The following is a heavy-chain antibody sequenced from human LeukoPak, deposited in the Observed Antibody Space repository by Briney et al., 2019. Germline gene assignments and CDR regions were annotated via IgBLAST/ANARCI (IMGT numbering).Heavy chain of an antibody. CDR1: GGSISSTTYY. V-gene: IGHV4-39*07. CDR3: ARDPDSSGWYDS. D-gene: IGHD6-19*01. CDR2: IYYSGST. J-gene: IGHJ5*01. Sequence: SETLSLTCTVSGGSISSTTYYWGWIRQPPGKGLEWIGSIYYSGSTYYNPSLKSRVTISVDTSNNQFSLKLYSVTAADTAVYYCARDPDSSGWYDSWVQGTLVTVS.